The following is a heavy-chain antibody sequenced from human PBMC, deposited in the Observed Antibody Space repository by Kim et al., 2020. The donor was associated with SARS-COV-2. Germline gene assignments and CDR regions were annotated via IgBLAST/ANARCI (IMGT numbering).Heavy chain of an antibody. CDR1: GFTFSRYW. D-gene: IGHD3-16*01. V-gene: IGHV3-74*03. J-gene: IGHJ4*02. Sequence: GGSLRLSCAASGFTFSRYWMHWVRQAPGKGPVWVSRINSDGNLKTYSDSVKGRFTISRDNARNTLYLQMNSLRVKDTAVYFCLGAFNNWGRGTLVTVSS. CDR2: INSDGNLK. CDR3: LGAFNN.